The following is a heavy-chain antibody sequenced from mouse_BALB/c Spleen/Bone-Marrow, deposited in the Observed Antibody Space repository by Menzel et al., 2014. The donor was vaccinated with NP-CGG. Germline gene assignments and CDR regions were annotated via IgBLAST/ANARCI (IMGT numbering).Heavy chain of an antibody. CDR1: GFTFSDYY. Sequence: EVQVVESGGGLVKPGGSLKLSCAASGFTFSDYYMYWVRQTPEKRLEWVATISDGGSYTYYPDSGKGRFTISRDNAKNNRYLQMTSLKSEDTAMYYCARDSYYYGSRYWYFDVGGAGTTVTVSS. J-gene: IGHJ1*01. V-gene: IGHV5-4*02. CDR3: ARDSYYYGSRYWYFDV. CDR2: ISDGGSYT. D-gene: IGHD1-1*01.